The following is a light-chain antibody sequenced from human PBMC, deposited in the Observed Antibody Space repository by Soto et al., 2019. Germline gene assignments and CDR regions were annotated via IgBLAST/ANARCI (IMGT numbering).Light chain of an antibody. J-gene: IGKJ2*01. CDR1: QSIDNW. V-gene: IGKV1-5*01. CDR3: QHYNGSPYT. CDR2: DAY. Sequence: DIQMTQSPSPLSASIGDRVTITCRASQSIDNWLAWYQQKPGKAPHLLIYDAYRLETRVPSRFSGSGSVTEFTLTISSLQADDFAPYFCQHYNGSPYTFGPATKLEIK.